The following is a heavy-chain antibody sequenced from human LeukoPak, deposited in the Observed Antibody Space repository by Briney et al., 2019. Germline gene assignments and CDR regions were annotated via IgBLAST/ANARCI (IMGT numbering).Heavy chain of an antibody. CDR2: IYYSGTT. J-gene: IGHJ4*02. D-gene: IGHD3-10*01. Sequence: SETLSLTCTVSGGSISTYYWSWIRQPPGKGLEGMGYIYYSGTTNYNPSLKSRLTISVDTSKKQFSLKLSSVTAADTAVYYCARGGPSYYGSGSPFDYWGQGTLVTISS. CDR1: GGSISTYY. CDR3: ARGGPSYYGSGSPFDY. V-gene: IGHV4-59*01.